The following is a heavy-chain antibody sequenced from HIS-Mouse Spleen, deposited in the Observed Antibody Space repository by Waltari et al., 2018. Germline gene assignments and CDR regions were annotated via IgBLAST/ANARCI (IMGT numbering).Heavy chain of an antibody. V-gene: IGHV4-39*01. CDR2: IYYSGST. D-gene: IGHD3-16*01. J-gene: IGHJ3*02. CDR1: GGSISSSSYY. Sequence: QLQLQESGPGLVKPSETLSLTCPVSGGSISSSSYYWGWIRQPPGKGLEWIGSIYYSGSTYYNPSLKSRVTISVDTSKNQFSLKLSSVTAADTAVYYCAEGGISRLGIWGQGTMVTVSS. CDR3: AEGGISRLGI.